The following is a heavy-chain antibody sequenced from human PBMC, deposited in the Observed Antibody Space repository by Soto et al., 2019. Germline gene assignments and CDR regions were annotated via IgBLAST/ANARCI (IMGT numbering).Heavy chain of an antibody. CDR2: ISSSGSTI. CDR1: GFTFSSYE. CDR3: AKIGGIAAAGPLDY. V-gene: IGHV3-48*03. J-gene: IGHJ4*02. D-gene: IGHD6-13*01. Sequence: LRLSCAASGFTFSSYEMNWVRQAPGKGLEWVSYISSSGSTIYYADSVKGRYTISRDNSKNTLYLQMNSLRAEDTAVYYCAKIGGIAAAGPLDYWGQGTLVTVSS.